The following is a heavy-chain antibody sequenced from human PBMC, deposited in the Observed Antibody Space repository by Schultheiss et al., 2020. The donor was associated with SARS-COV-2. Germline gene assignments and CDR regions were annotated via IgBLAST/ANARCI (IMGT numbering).Heavy chain of an antibody. D-gene: IGHD6-13*01. Sequence: EGSLRLSCEASGFNFRIFAMHWVRQAPGKGLEWVAVISYDGSNKYYADSVKGRFTISRDNAKNSLYLQMNSLRVEDTAVYYCARGTSSWYYYYMDVWGKGTTVTVSS. CDR2: ISYDGSNK. J-gene: IGHJ6*03. CDR1: GFNFRIFA. V-gene: IGHV3-30*04. CDR3: ARGTSSWYYYYMDV.